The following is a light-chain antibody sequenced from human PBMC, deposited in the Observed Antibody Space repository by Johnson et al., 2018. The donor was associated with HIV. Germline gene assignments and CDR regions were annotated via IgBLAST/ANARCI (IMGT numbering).Light chain of an antibody. CDR3: GTWDSSLSQGV. V-gene: IGLV1-51*02. Sequence: QSVLTQPPSVSAAPGQKVTISCSGSSSNIGNNFVSLYQQFPGTAPKLLIHENKKRPSGIPDRFSGSKSGTSATLDITGLQTGDEADYYCGTWDSSLSQGVFGTGTKVTVL. J-gene: IGLJ1*01. CDR2: ENK. CDR1: SSNIGNNF.